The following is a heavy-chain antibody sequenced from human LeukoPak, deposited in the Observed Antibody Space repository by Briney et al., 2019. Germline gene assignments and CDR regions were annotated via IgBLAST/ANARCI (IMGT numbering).Heavy chain of an antibody. J-gene: IGHJ4*02. D-gene: IGHD5-18*01. CDR2: ISYDGSNK. CDR1: GFTFSSYG. Sequence: GRSLRLSCAASGFTFSSYGMHWVRQAPGKGLEWVAVISYDGSNKYYADSVKGRFTISRDNSKNTLYLQMNSLRAEDTAVYYCAKDHGYSYGPDFGYWGQGTLVTVSS. V-gene: IGHV3-30*18. CDR3: AKDHGYSYGPDFGY.